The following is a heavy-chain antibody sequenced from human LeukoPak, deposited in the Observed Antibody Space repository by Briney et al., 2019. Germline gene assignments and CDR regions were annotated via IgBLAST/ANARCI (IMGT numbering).Heavy chain of an antibody. V-gene: IGHV4-59*12. CDR3: ARGGTTYGDYVSH. Sequence: SETLSLTCTVSGGSISSYYWSWIRQPPGKGLEWIGYIYSSGSTSYNPSFKSRVTVSVDTSKNQFSLKLSSVTAADTAVYYCARGGTTYGDYVSHWGQGTLVTVSS. J-gene: IGHJ4*02. D-gene: IGHD4-17*01. CDR2: IYSSGST. CDR1: GGSISSYY.